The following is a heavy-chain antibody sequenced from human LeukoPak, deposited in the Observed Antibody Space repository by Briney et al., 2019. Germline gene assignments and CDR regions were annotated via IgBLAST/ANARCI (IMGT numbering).Heavy chain of an antibody. V-gene: IGHV1-2*02. D-gene: IGHD3-10*01. CDR2: INPNSGGT. Sequence: ASVKVSCKASRYTFTGYYMHWVRQAPGQGLEWMGWINPNSGGTNYAQKFQGRVTMTRDTSISTAYMELSRLRSDDTAVYYCARDETDYYGSGNNWFDPWGQGTLVTVSS. J-gene: IGHJ5*02. CDR3: ARDETDYYGSGNNWFDP. CDR1: RYTFTGYY.